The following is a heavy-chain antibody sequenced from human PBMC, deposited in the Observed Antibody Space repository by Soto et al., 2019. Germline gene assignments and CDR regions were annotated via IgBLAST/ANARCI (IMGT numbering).Heavy chain of an antibody. D-gene: IGHD2-2*01. V-gene: IGHV3-21*01. CDR3: AREKKHQSLGGRFGLAV. Sequence: GGSLRLSCAVSGFIFSDFIMNWVRQAPGKGLEWVASIGSSGGYIFYADSVKGRFTISRDNAKKSLDLQINSLRAEDTAVYYCAREKKHQSLGGRFGLAVWGPVLTLTVS. CDR2: IGSSGGYI. J-gene: IGHJ6*02. CDR1: GFIFSDFI.